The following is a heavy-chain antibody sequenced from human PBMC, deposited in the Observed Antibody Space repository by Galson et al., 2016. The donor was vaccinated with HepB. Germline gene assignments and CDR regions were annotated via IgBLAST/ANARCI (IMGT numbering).Heavy chain of an antibody. CDR3: ARDAGTIFDVRNYHFDQ. Sequence: SLRLSCASSGFNLNNYVIHWVRQAPGKGLEWVTTISKDGSDDRYADSVKGRFTISRDNSKNTVFLHLDSLGTEDTGVYYCARDAGTIFDVRNYHFDQWGQGTLVSVSS. CDR2: ISKDGSDD. V-gene: IGHV3-30*03. J-gene: IGHJ5*02. D-gene: IGHD3-3*01. CDR1: GFNLNNYV.